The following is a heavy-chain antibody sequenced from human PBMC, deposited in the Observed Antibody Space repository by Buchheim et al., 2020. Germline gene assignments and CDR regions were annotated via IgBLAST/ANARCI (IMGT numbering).Heavy chain of an antibody. Sequence: EVQLLESGGGLVQPGGSLRLSCAASGFTFSSYAMSWVRQAPGKGLEWVSAIRGSGGSTYYADSVKGRFTISRDHSKNTLYLQMNSLRAEDTAVYYCAKVVGGTMIVPRWYFDLWGRGTL. V-gene: IGHV3-23*01. CDR2: IRGSGGST. CDR3: AKVVGGTMIVPRWYFDL. D-gene: IGHD3-22*01. J-gene: IGHJ2*01. CDR1: GFTFSSYA.